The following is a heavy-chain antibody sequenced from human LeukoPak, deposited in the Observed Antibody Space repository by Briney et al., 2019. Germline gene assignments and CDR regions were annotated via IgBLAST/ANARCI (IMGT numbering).Heavy chain of an antibody. CDR2: INPNSGGT. CDR1: GYTFTGYY. D-gene: IGHD3-10*01. J-gene: IGHJ3*02. V-gene: IGHV1-2*02. Sequence: ASVKVSCKASGYTFTGYYMHWVRQAPGQGLEWMGWINPNSGGTNYAQKFQGRVTMTRDTSISTAYMELSRLRSDDTAVYYRARFFVWWGETIVFDIWAKGTMATF. CDR3: ARFFVWWGETIVFDI.